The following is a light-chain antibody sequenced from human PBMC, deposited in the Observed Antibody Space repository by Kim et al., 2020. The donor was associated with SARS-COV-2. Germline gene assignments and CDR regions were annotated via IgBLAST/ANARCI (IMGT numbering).Light chain of an antibody. CDR3: SSYTCSSTVV. Sequence: QSVLTQPASVSGSPGQSITISCTGTSSDVGGYNDVSWYQQHTGKAPKLMIYDVSNRPSGVSNRFSGSKSANTASLTISGLQAEDEADYYCSSYTCSSTVVFGGGTQLTVL. CDR1: SSDVGGYND. CDR2: DVS. V-gene: IGLV2-14*03. J-gene: IGLJ2*01.